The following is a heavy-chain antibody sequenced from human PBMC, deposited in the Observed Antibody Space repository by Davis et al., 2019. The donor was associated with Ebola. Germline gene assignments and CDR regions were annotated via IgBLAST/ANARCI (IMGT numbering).Heavy chain of an antibody. CDR1: GFNFRDSW. Sequence: GESLKISCAASGFNFRDSWMNWVRQAPEKGLEWVGNIKEDGTEKSYVDSVKGRFTISRDNAKNSLYLQMNSLRAEDTAVYYCAGPIRGYSGTFWGQGTLVTVSP. CDR2: IKEDGTEK. J-gene: IGHJ4*02. V-gene: IGHV3-7*01. CDR3: AGPIRGYSGTF. D-gene: IGHD5-18*01.